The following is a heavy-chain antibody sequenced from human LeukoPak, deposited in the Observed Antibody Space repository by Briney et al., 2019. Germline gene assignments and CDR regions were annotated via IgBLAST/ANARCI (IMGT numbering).Heavy chain of an antibody. D-gene: IGHD2-2*02. CDR3: AKDRDIVVVPAAITD. V-gene: IGHV3-30*02. Sequence: PGGSLRLSCAASGSTFSSYGMHWVRQAPGKGLEWVAFIRYDGSNKYYADSVKGRFTISRDNSKNTLYLQMNSLRAEDTAVYYCAKDRDIVVVPAAITDWGQGTLVTVSS. J-gene: IGHJ4*02. CDR2: IRYDGSNK. CDR1: GSTFSSYG.